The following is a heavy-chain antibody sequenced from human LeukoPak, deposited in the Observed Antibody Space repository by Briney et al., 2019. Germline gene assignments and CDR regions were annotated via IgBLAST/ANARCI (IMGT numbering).Heavy chain of an antibody. V-gene: IGHV4-61*02. J-gene: IGHJ6*03. CDR3: ARASATYYYGSGSLGYYYMDV. CDR2: IYTSGST. CDR1: GGSISSGSYY. Sequence: NASETLSLTCTVSGGSISSGSYYWSWIRQPAGKGREWIARIYTSGSTNYNPSLKSRVTISVDTSKNQFSLKLSSVTAADTAVYYCARASATYYYGSGSLGYYYMDVWGKGTTVTISS. D-gene: IGHD3-10*01.